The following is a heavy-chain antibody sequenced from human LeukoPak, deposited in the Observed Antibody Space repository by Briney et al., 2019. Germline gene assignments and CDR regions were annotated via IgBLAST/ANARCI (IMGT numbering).Heavy chain of an antibody. V-gene: IGHV3-30*18. CDR3: AKSGDGVRGVIITETQNKEFDY. CDR1: GFTFSSYG. J-gene: IGHJ4*02. D-gene: IGHD3-10*01. Sequence: PGRSLRLSCAASGFTFSSYGMHWVRQAPGKGLEWVAVISYDGSNKYYADSVKGRFTISRDNSKNTLYLQMNRLRAEDTAVYYCAKSGDGVRGVIITETQNKEFDYWGQGTLVTVSS. CDR2: ISYDGSNK.